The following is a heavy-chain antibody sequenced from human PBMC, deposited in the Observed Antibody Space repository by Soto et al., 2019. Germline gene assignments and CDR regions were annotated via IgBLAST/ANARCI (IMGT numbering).Heavy chain of an antibody. V-gene: IGHV3-48*02. D-gene: IGHD3-10*01. Sequence: EVHLVESGGGLVQPGGSLRLSCAASGFTFSSYSMNWVRQAPGKGLEWVSYISSSSNTIYYADSVKGRFTISRDNAKNSLYLQMNSLRDEDTAGYYCARDYGSGYVDYDGMDVWVQGITVTVSS. J-gene: IGHJ6*02. CDR3: ARDYGSGYVDYDGMDV. CDR1: GFTFSSYS. CDR2: ISSSSNTI.